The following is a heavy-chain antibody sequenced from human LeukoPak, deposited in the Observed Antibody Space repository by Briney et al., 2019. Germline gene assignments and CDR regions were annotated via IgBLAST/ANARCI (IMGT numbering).Heavy chain of an antibody. Sequence: GASVKVSCKASGYAXTDYYMHWLRQTPGQGPEWMGWINPNSGDTNYAQKFQGRVSITRDTSISTVYMELRRLRSDDTAVYYCARYRARVLDYWGRGTLVTVSS. CDR3: ARYRARVLDY. J-gene: IGHJ4*02. CDR2: INPNSGDT. D-gene: IGHD3-10*01. CDR1: GYAXTDYY. V-gene: IGHV1-2*02.